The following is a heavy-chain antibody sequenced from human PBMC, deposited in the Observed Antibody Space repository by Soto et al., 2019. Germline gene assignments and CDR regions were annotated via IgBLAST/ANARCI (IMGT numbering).Heavy chain of an antibody. J-gene: IGHJ6*02. CDR1: GYRFTTHW. D-gene: IGHD2-2*01. V-gene: IGHV5-51*01. CDR2: IYPGDSDT. CDR3: ARHIRRYCSSTSCPLYGMDV. Sequence: GESLKISCKGSGYRFTTHWIDWVRQMPGKGLEWMGIIYPGDSDTRYSPSFQGQVTISADKSISTAYLQWSSLKASDTAMYYCARHIRRYCSSTSCPLYGMDVWGQGTTVTVSS.